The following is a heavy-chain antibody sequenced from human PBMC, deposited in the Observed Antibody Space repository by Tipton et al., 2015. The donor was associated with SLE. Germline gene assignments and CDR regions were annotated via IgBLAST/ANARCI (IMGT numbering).Heavy chain of an antibody. Sequence: SLRLSCAASGFTFSSYGMHWVRQTPGKGLEWMGFIRYDGSNKYHGAAVKGRFTISRDNSKNTLFLQMGSLRPEDTGVYYCAKDEVGVAGIESWGQGTLVSVSS. D-gene: IGHD6-19*01. J-gene: IGHJ5*02. CDR2: IRYDGSNK. CDR1: GFTFSSYG. V-gene: IGHV3-30*02. CDR3: AKDEVGVAGIES.